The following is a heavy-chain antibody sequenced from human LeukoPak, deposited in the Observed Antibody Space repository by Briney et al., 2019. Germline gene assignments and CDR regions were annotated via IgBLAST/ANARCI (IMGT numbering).Heavy chain of an antibody. V-gene: IGHV4-4*07. D-gene: IGHD2-15*01. CDR2: IYTSGST. CDR3: AGDTYCSGGSCLYSNWFDP. Sequence: KSSETLSLTCTVSGGSISSYYWSWIRQPAGKGLEWIGRIYTSGSTNYNPSLKSRVTMSVDTSKNQFSLKLSSVTAADTAVYYCAGDTYCSGGSCLYSNWFDPWGQGTLVTVSS. CDR1: GGSISSYY. J-gene: IGHJ5*02.